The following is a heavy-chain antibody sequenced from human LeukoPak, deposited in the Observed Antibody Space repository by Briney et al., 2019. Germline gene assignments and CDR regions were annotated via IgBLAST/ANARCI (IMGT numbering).Heavy chain of an antibody. CDR3: AKTYSSGWYQDY. D-gene: IGHD6-19*01. J-gene: IGHJ4*02. CDR1: GFTFSSYA. V-gene: IGHV3-23*01. CDR2: ISASGSNT. Sequence: PGGSLRLSCAASGFTFSSYAMSWVRQAPGKGLEWVSAISASGSNTYYADSVKGRFTISRDNSKNTLYLQMNSLRADDTALYYCAKTYSSGWYQDYWGQGTLVTVSS.